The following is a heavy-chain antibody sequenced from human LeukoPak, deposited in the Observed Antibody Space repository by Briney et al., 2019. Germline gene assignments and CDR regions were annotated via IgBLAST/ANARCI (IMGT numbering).Heavy chain of an antibody. CDR3: AHSLYCSGGSCYSSAHYYFDY. J-gene: IGHJ4*02. CDR1: GFSLSTSGVG. Sequence: SGPTLVKPTQNLTPTCTFSGFSLSTSGVGVGWIRQPPGKALEWLALIYWDDDKRYSPSLKSRLTITKDTSKNQVVLTMTNMDPVDTATYYCAHSLYCSGGSCYSSAHYYFDYWGQGTLVTVSS. CDR2: IYWDDDK. D-gene: IGHD2-15*01. V-gene: IGHV2-5*02.